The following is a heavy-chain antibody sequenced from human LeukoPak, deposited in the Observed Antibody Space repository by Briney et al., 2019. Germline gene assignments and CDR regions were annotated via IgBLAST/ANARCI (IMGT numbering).Heavy chain of an antibody. CDR3: ARDVAESTEQN. CDR1: GGSISSSSYY. V-gene: IGHV4-39*07. D-gene: IGHD1/OR15-1a*01. CDR2: IYYSGST. J-gene: IGHJ4*02. Sequence: SETLSLTCTVSGGSISSSSYYWGWIRQPPGKGLEWIGSIYYSGSTYYNPSLKSRVTISVDTSKNQFSLKLSSVTAADTAVYYCARDVAESTEQNWGQGTLVTVSS.